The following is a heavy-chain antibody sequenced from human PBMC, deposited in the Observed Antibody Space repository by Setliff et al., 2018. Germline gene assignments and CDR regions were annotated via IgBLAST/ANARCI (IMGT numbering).Heavy chain of an antibody. CDR2: IIPIFGTA. CDR3: ARVPRLEWLLPTFDS. CDR1: GGTFSSYA. V-gene: IGHV1-69*13. J-gene: IGHJ6*04. D-gene: IGHD3-3*01. Sequence: SVKVSCKASGGTFSSYAISWVRQAPGQGLEWMGGIIPIFGTANYAQKFQGRVTITADESTSTAYMELSSLRSDDTAVYYCARVPRLEWLLPTFDSWGTGTTVTVSS.